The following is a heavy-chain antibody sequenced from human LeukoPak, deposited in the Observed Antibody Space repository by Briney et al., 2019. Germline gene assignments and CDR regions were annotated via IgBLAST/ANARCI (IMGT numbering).Heavy chain of an antibody. CDR1: GFTLSTYW. Sequence: GGSLRLSCAASGFTLSTYWMTWVRQAPGKGLEWVANIRQDGSEKYYVDSVKGRFTISRDNAKNSLYLQMNSLRDEDTAVYYCARSRGLDYWGQGTLVTVSS. V-gene: IGHV3-7*04. CDR2: IRQDGSEK. J-gene: IGHJ4*02. CDR3: ARSRGLDY. D-gene: IGHD3-16*01.